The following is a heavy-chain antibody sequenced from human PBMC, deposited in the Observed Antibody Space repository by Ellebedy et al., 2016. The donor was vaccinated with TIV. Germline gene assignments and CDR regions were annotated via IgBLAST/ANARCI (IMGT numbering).Heavy chain of an antibody. CDR1: GHTLTSYG. J-gene: IGHJ6*02. Sequence: ASVKVSCXASGHTLTSYGIHWVRQAPGQRLEWMGWINTGNGNTKYSQKFQDRVTITTDTSASTASMELSSLMSEDTAVYYCATRQWQDPMDVWGQGTTVTVSS. D-gene: IGHD6-19*01. CDR3: ATRQWQDPMDV. V-gene: IGHV1-3*04. CDR2: INTGNGNT.